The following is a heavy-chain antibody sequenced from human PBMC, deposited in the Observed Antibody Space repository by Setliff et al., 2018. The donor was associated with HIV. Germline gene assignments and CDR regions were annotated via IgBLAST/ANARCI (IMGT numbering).Heavy chain of an antibody. D-gene: IGHD6-6*01. CDR3: ARLSSYRSSSYYFDY. J-gene: IGHJ4*02. CDR1: GDSISSDNYY. V-gene: IGHV4-61*02. Sequence: PSETLSLTCTVSGDSISSDNYYWSWIRQPAGKGLEWIGLIYTSGSTNYNPSLKSRVTMSVDTSKNQFSLKLNSVTAADTAVYHCARLSSYRSSSYYFDYWGQGALVTVSS. CDR2: IYTSGST.